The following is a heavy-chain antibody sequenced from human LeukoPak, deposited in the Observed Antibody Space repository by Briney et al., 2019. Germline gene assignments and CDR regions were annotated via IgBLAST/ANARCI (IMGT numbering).Heavy chain of an antibody. CDR3: ARVYYDSSGYLLFDY. Sequence: ASVKVSCKASGYTFTGYYMHWVRQAPGQGLEWMGRINPNSGGTNYAQKFQGRVTMTRDTSISTAYMELSRLRSDGTAVYYCARVYYDSSGYLLFDYWGQGTLVTVSS. CDR2: INPNSGGT. J-gene: IGHJ4*02. V-gene: IGHV1-2*06. CDR1: GYTFTGYY. D-gene: IGHD3-22*01.